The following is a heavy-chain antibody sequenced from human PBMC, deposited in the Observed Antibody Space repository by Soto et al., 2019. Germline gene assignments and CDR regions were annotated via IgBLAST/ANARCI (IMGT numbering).Heavy chain of an antibody. J-gene: IGHJ4*02. D-gene: IGHD3-22*01. CDR2: MNPNSGNT. Sequence: EASVKVSCKASGYTFTSYDINCVRQATGQGLEWMGWMNPNSGNTGYAQKFQGRVTMTRNTSISTAYMELSSLRSEDTAVYYCARAHYYDSSGYYPNFDYWGQGTLVTVSS. CDR3: ARAHYYDSSGYYPNFDY. CDR1: GYTFTSYD. V-gene: IGHV1-8*01.